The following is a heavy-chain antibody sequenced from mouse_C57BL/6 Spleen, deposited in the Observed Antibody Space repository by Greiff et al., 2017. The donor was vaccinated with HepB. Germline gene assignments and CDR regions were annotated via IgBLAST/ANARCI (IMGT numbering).Heavy chain of an antibody. CDR1: GYAFSSYW. D-gene: IGHD1-1*01. V-gene: IGHV1-80*01. J-gene: IGHJ4*01. CDR2: IYPGDGDT. Sequence: VQLQQSGAELVKPGASVKISCKASGYAFSSYWMNWVKQRPGKGLEWIGQIYPGDGDTNYNGKFKGKATLTADKSYSTAYMQLSSLTSEDSAVYFCAREDYYGRGAMDYWGQGTSVTVSS. CDR3: AREDYYGRGAMDY.